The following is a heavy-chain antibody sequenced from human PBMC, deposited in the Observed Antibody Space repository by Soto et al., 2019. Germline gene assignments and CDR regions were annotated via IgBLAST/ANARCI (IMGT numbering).Heavy chain of an antibody. D-gene: IGHD3-22*01. CDR1: GGSISSYY. CDR3: ARAHYYDSSGFNDAFDI. CDR2: IYYSGST. J-gene: IGHJ3*02. V-gene: IGHV4-59*01. Sequence: SETLSLTCTVSGGSISSYYWSWIRQPPGKGLEWIGYIYYSGSTNYNPSLKSRVTISVDTSKNQFSLKLSSVTAADTAVYYCARAHYYDSSGFNDAFDIWGQGTMVTVSS.